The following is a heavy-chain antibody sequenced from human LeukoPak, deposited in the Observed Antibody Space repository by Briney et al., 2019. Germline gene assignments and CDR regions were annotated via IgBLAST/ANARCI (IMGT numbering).Heavy chain of an antibody. CDR1: GYTLTGLS. J-gene: IGHJ4*02. CDR3: ATVPRWGSYYFDY. D-gene: IGHD3-16*01. CDR2: FDPEDGET. Sequence: ASVKVSCKVSGYTLTGLSMHWVRQAPGKGLEWMGGFDPEDGETIYAQKFQGRATMTEDTSTDTAYMELSSLRSEDTAVYYCATVPRWGSYYFDYWGQGTLVTVSS. V-gene: IGHV1-24*01.